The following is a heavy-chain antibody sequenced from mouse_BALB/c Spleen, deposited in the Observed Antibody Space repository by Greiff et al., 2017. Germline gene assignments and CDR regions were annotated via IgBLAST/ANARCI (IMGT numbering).Heavy chain of an antibody. J-gene: IGHJ4*01. CDR1: GISITTGNYR. Sequence: EVKLMESGPGLVKPSQTVSLTCTVTGISITTGNYRWSWIRQFPGNKLEWIGYIYYSGTITYNPSLTSRTTITIDTSKNQFFLEMNSLTAEDTATYYCARESYYAMDYWGQGTSVTVSS. V-gene: IGHV3-5*02. CDR3: ARESYYAMDY. CDR2: IYYSGTI.